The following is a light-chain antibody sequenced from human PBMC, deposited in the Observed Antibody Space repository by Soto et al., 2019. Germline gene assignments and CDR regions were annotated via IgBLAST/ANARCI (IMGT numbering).Light chain of an antibody. CDR1: QRISFDC. CDR3: QQCGSSPFT. J-gene: IGKJ3*01. V-gene: IGKV3-20*01. Sequence: VLMQSPGPLSLSPGERATLSRRSSQRISFDCLVWYHLKPGQAPRLLMYGPSRRATSIPDRVSGSGAGTDFTLTISRLDPEHFAVYYCQQCGSSPFTFCSATKVDIK. CDR2: GPS.